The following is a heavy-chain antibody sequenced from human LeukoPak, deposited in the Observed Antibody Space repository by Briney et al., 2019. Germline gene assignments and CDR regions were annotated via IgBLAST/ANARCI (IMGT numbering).Heavy chain of an antibody. CDR2: IYYSGST. V-gene: IGHV4-59*01. D-gene: IGHD3-3*01. Sequence: SETLSLTCTVPGGSISSYYWSWIRQPPGKGLEWIGYIYYSGSTNYNPSLKSRVTISVDTSKNQFSLKLSSVTAADTAVYYCARFNDFWSGYEKYYYGMDVWGQGTTVTVSS. CDR1: GGSISSYY. J-gene: IGHJ6*02. CDR3: ARFNDFWSGYEKYYYGMDV.